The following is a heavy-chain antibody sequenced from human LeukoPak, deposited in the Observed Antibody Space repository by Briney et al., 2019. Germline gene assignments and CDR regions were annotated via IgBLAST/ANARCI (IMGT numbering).Heavy chain of an antibody. CDR3: ARSGSTVVRDYFDY. V-gene: IGHV3-7*01. D-gene: IGHD4-23*01. CDR1: GFSFNKYW. CDR2: IKEDGGEK. J-gene: IGHJ4*02. Sequence: GGSLRLSCVASGFSFNKYWMSWVRQAPGKGLEWVANIKEDGGEKYYVDSVKGRFTVSRDNAKNSPYLQMNSLRAEDTAVYYCARSGSTVVRDYFDYWGQGTLVTVSS.